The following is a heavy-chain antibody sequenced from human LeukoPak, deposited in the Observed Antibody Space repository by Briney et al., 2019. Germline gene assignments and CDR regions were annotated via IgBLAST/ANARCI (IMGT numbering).Heavy chain of an antibody. J-gene: IGHJ4*02. CDR3: ARGGPGTTFDY. CDR1: GFILSDYY. Sequence: PGGSLRLSCAASGFILSDYYMSWIRQAPGKGLEWVSYISRGGSTIYYADSVKGRFAISRDSAKNSLYLQMNSLRAEDTALYYCARGGPGTTFDYWGQGTLVTVSS. V-gene: IGHV3-11*01. CDR2: ISRGGSTI. D-gene: IGHD1-1*01.